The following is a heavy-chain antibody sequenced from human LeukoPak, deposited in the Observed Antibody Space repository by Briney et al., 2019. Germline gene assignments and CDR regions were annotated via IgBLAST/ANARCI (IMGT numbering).Heavy chain of an antibody. D-gene: IGHD1-26*01. V-gene: IGHV3-21*01. CDR1: GFTFSSYS. Sequence: PGGSLRLSCAASGFTFSSYSINWVRQAPGKGLEWVSSISSSSSYIYYADSVKGRFTISRDNAKNSLYLQMNSLRAEDTAVYYCARETIVGATTVYYFDYWGQGTLVTVSS. J-gene: IGHJ4*02. CDR2: ISSSSSYI. CDR3: ARETIVGATTVYYFDY.